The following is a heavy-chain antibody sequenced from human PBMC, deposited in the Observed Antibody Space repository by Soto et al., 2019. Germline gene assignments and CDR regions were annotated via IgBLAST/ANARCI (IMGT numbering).Heavy chain of an antibody. V-gene: IGHV4-61*01. CDR3: ARGSYDSSGYYYDY. CDR1: VVTVRRVTNC. CDR2: IYYSGST. J-gene: IGHJ4*02. Sequence: TLLLTCTVTVVTVRRVTNCKPLIRQPPGKGREWIGYIYYSGSTSYNPSLKSRVIISVDTSKNQFSLKLSSVTAADTAVYYCARGSYDSSGYYYDYWGQGTLVTVS. D-gene: IGHD3-22*01.